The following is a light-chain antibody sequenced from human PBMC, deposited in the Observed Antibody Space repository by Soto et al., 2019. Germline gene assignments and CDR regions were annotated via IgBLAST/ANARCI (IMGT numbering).Light chain of an antibody. Sequence: EIVLTQSPGTLSLSPGARAPLSCRASQSVSSNLAWYQQKPGQAPRLLIYGASTRATGIPARFSGSGSGTEFTLTISSLQSEDFAVYYCQQYNNWPGTFGQGTKVDIK. J-gene: IGKJ1*01. CDR2: GAS. CDR1: QSVSSN. V-gene: IGKV3-15*01. CDR3: QQYNNWPGT.